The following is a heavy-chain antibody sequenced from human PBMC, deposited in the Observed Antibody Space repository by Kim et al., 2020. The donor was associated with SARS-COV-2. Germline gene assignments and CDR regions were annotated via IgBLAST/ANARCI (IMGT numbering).Heavy chain of an antibody. CDR3: AKELRRTTQTIGGDFFDY. D-gene: IGHD4-17*01. J-gene: IGHJ4*02. CDR1: GFTFTSYA. CDR2: ISGGGGST. V-gene: IGHV3-23*01. Sequence: GGSLRLSCVASGFTFTSYAMNWVRQAPGKGLEWVSGISGGGGSTYYADSVKGRFTISRDSSKNMVYLQMNSLRAEDTAVYYCAKELRRTTQTIGGDFFDYWGRGALVTVSS.